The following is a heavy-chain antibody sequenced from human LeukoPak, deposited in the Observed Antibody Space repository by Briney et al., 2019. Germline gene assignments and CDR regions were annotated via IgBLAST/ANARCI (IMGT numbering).Heavy chain of an antibody. Sequence: SETLSLTCTVSGGSISSYYWSWIRQPPGKGLEWIGYIYYSGSTNYNPSLKSRVTISVDTSENQFSLKLSSVTAADTAVYYCARVSSGYYSGTYGMDVWGQGTTVTVSS. D-gene: IGHD3-22*01. CDR1: GGSISSYY. V-gene: IGHV4-59*01. J-gene: IGHJ6*02. CDR3: ARVSSGYYSGTYGMDV. CDR2: IYYSGST.